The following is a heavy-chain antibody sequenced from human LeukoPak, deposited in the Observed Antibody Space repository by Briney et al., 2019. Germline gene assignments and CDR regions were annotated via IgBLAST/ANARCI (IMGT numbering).Heavy chain of an antibody. CDR1: GYTFTDYY. CDR2: INPTSGAT. V-gene: IGHV1-2*02. D-gene: IGHD1/OR15-1a*01. Sequence: ASVKVSCKASGYTFTDYYMYWVRQAPGQGLDWVGWINPTSGATNYAQKFQGRVTMTRDTSNNTSYMELSRLRSDDTAVYCCAREFRTTTWSFDAFDLWGQGTMVTVSS. CDR3: AREFRTTTWSFDAFDL. J-gene: IGHJ3*01.